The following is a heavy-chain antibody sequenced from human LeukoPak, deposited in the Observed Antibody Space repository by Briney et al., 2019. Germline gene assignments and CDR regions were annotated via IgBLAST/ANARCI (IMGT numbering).Heavy chain of an antibody. Sequence: GGSLRLSCAASGFTFSSYEMNWVRQAPGKGLEWVSYISSSSSTIYYANSVKGRFTISRDNAKNSLYLQMNSLRAEDTAVYYCARDSNWDFDYWGQGTLVTVSS. V-gene: IGHV3-48*01. CDR3: ARDSNWDFDY. CDR1: GFTFSSYE. D-gene: IGHD7-27*01. CDR2: ISSSSSTI. J-gene: IGHJ4*02.